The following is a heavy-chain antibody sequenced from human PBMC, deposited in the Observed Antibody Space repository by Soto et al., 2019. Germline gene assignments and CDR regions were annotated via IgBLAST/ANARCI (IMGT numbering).Heavy chain of an antibody. D-gene: IGHD6-25*01. CDR1: GFTFDDYA. CDR3: AKDMAANYYYYMDV. Sequence: GGSLRLSCAASGFTFDDYAMHWVRQAPGKGLEWVSGISWNSGSIGYADSVKGRLTISRDNAKNSLYLQMNSLRAEDTALYYCAKDMAANYYYYMDVWGKGTTVTVSS. J-gene: IGHJ6*03. V-gene: IGHV3-9*01. CDR2: ISWNSGSI.